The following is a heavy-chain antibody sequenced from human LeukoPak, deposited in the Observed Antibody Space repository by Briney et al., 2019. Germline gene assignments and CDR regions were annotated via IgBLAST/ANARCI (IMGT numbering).Heavy chain of an antibody. CDR1: GGSISSSNW. J-gene: IGHJ4*02. D-gene: IGHD2-2*01. CDR2: IYHSGST. V-gene: IGHV4-4*02. Sequence: SGTLSLTRAVSGGSISSSNWWSWVRQSPGKGLEWIGEIYHSGSTNYNPSLKSRVTMSLDKSKNQFSLKLSSVTAADTAVYYCARGLYCSSSSCYDFDYWGQGTLVTVSS. CDR3: ARGLYCSSSSCYDFDY.